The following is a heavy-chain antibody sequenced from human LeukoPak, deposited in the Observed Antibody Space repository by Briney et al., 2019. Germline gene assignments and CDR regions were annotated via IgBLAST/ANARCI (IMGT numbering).Heavy chain of an antibody. CDR2: IRQDGGEK. CDR3: ASDRTYDISGYRFDL. CDR1: GFTFTNYW. V-gene: IGHV3-7*01. D-gene: IGHD3-22*01. J-gene: IGHJ4*02. Sequence: PGGSLRLSCAGSGFTFTNYWMTWVRQVPGKGLEWVANIRQDGGEKYYEHSVKGRFTISRDNAKNSLYLQMDSLRAEDTDVYYCASDRTYDISGYRFDLWGQGTLVSVSS.